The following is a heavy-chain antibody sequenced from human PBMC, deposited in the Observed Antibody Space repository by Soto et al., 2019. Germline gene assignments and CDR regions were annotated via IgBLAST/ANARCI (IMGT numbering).Heavy chain of an antibody. CDR3: AKQESDWNDHFDY. J-gene: IGHJ4*02. D-gene: IGHD1-1*01. Sequence: SVKVSCKASGGTFSSYTISWVRQAPGQGLEWMGRIIPILGIANYAQKFQGRFTISRDNSKNAVYLQMNSLRAEDTAVYYCAKQESDWNDHFDYWGQGTLVTVSS. CDR1: GGTFSSYT. V-gene: IGHV1-69*02. CDR2: IIPILGIA.